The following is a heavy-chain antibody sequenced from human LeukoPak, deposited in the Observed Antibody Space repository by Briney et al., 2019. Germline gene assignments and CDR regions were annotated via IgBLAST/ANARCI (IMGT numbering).Heavy chain of an antibody. D-gene: IGHD3-10*01. CDR2: IGAYNGNT. J-gene: IGHJ6*02. CDR3: ARGKDYYGSGSYYNYGMDV. V-gene: IGHV1-18*01. Sequence: GASVKVSCKASGYTFTSYGISWVRQAPGQGLEWMGWIGAYNGNTNYAQKLQGRVTMTTDTSTSTAYMELRSLRSDDTAVYYCARGKDYYGSGSYYNYGMDVWGQGTTVTVSS. CDR1: GYTFTSYG.